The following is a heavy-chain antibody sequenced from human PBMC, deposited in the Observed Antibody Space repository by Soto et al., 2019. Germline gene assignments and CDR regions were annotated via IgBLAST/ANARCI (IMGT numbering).Heavy chain of an antibody. D-gene: IGHD2-21*02. CDR1: GDTFTDYY. CDR3: ARGGHVVVVTAALDY. CDR2: VNPSGGHT. Sequence: QVQLVQSGAEVKKPGASVKVSCKASGDTFTDYYIHWVRQAPGQGLDWMGTVNPSGGHTTYAQHLLGRMSMIRDTSTSTLYMELTSLTSEDTAVYYCARGGHVVVVTAALDYWGQGTLVTVSS. V-gene: IGHV1-46*04. J-gene: IGHJ4*02.